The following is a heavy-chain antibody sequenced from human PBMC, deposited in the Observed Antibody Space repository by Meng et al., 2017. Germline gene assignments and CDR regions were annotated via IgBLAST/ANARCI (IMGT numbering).Heavy chain of an antibody. D-gene: IGHD6-6*01. J-gene: IGHJ6*02. CDR1: GYSFTSYW. CDR3: ARTPEYSSSSFIHYYYYYGMDV. V-gene: IGHV1-69*05. Sequence: SVKVSCKGSGYSFTSYWIGWVRQMPGKGLEWMGGIIPIFGTANYAQKFQGRVTITTDESTSTAYMELSSLRSEDTAVYYCARTPEYSSSSFIHYYYYYGMDVGGQGNTVNGSS. CDR2: IIPIFGTA.